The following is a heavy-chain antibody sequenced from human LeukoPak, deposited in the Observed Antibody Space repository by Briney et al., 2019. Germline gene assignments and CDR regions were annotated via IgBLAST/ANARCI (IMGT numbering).Heavy chain of an antibody. CDR2: IKQDGSEK. V-gene: IGHV3-7*03. CDR3: ARRYFDY. J-gene: IGHJ4*02. CDR1: GFTFSNYW. Sequence: GGSLRLSCAASGFTFSNYWMGWVRQAPGKGLEWVANIKQDGSEKYYVDSVKGRFTISRDNAKNSLYLQMNSLRAEDTAVYYCARRYFDYWGQGTLVTVSS.